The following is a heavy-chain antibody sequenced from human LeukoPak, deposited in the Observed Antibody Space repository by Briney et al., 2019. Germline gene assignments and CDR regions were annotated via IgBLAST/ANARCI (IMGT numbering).Heavy chain of an antibody. CDR3: AKSPHKDYYDNSAYYASDAFDI. CDR1: RFIFSNYG. Sequence: GGSLRLSCAASRFIFSNYGMHWVRQAPGKGLEWVAVVSYDGSNKYYADSVKGRFTISRDNSKSTLYPQMNSLRAEDTAVYYCAKSPHKDYYDNSAYYASDAFDIWGQGTMVTVSS. CDR2: VSYDGSNK. J-gene: IGHJ3*02. D-gene: IGHD3-22*01. V-gene: IGHV3-30*18.